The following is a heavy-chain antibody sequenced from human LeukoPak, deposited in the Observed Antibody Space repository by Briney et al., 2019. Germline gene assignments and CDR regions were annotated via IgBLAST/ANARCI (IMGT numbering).Heavy chain of an antibody. D-gene: IGHD3-10*01. CDR3: ARGSGSYFGEMDY. Sequence: SETLSLTCIVSGGSISSYYWSWIRQPPGKGLEWIGYIYYSGSTNYNPSLKSRVTISIGTSKNQFSLKVSSVTAADTAVYYCARGSGSYFGEMDYWGQGTLVTVSS. V-gene: IGHV4-59*01. CDR2: IYYSGST. J-gene: IGHJ4*02. CDR1: GGSISSYY.